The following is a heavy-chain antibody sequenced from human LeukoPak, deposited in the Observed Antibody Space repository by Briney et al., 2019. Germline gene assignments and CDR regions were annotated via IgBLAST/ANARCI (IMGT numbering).Heavy chain of an antibody. J-gene: IGHJ4*02. CDR1: GGSSSGYY. V-gene: IGHV4-34*01. D-gene: IGHD3-10*01. CDR3: ARGGQRITMVRGVTRTYYLDY. Sequence: SETLSLTCAVYGGSSSGYYWSWIRQPPGKGLEWIGEINHSGSTNYNPSLKSRVTISVDTSKNQFSLKLSSVTAADTAVYYCARGGQRITMVRGVTRTYYLDYWGQGTLVTVSS. CDR2: INHSGST.